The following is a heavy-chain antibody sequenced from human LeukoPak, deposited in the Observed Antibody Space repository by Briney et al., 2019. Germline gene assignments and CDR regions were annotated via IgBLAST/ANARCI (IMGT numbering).Heavy chain of an antibody. CDR1: GFTFNNYA. J-gene: IGHJ4*01. CDR3: ARDSLPPGDRSGYPDY. Sequence: GGSLRLSCVASGFTFNNYAIHWVRQAPGKGLEWVAVISYDGSNKDYADSVKGRFTISQDNSKNTLYLQMNSLRHEDTAVYYCARDSLPPGDRSGYPDYWGQGSLVSVSS. V-gene: IGHV3-30*04. D-gene: IGHD3-22*01. CDR2: ISYDGSNK.